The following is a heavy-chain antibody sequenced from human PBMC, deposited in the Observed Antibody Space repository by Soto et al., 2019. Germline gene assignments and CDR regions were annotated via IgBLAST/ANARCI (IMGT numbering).Heavy chain of an antibody. Sequence: ASVKVSCKASGGNFSNFGISWVRQAPGQGLEWMGGIVPVFGRPNYAQRFRGRLTITADESTSTGYMELISLRSDDTAVYYCAREGSGYNFWGQGTQVTVSS. CDR1: GGNFSNFG. D-gene: IGHD5-12*01. CDR2: IVPVFGRP. V-gene: IGHV1-69*13. CDR3: AREGSGYNF. J-gene: IGHJ4*02.